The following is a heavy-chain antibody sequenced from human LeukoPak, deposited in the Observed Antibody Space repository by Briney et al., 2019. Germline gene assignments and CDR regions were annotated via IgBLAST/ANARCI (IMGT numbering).Heavy chain of an antibody. J-gene: IGHJ4*02. V-gene: IGHV4-4*02. Sequence: PSGTLSLTCAVSGGSISSSNWWSWVRPPPGKGLEWIGEIYHSGSTNYNPSLKSRVTMSLDTSKNQVSLKLNSVTAADTAVYYCARHISSGGTYAHFDYWGQGTLVTVSS. CDR1: GGSISSSNW. CDR3: ARHISSGGTYAHFDY. CDR2: IYHSGST. D-gene: IGHD1-26*01.